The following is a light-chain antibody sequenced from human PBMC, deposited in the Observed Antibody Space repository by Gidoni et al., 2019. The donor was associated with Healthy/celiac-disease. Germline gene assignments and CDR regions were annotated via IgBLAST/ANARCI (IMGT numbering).Light chain of an antibody. J-gene: IGKJ2*01. Sequence: AIRMTPSPSSLSASTGDRVTITCRASQGISSYLAWYQQKPGKAPKLLIYAASTLQSGVPSRFSGSGSGTDFTLTISCLQSEDFATYYCQQYYSYPSFGQGTKLEIK. CDR1: QGISSY. V-gene: IGKV1-8*01. CDR2: AAS. CDR3: QQYYSYPS.